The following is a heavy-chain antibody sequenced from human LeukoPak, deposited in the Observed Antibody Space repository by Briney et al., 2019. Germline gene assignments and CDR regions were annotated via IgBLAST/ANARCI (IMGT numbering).Heavy chain of an antibody. CDR2: IYTSGST. D-gene: IGHD6-13*01. V-gene: IGHV4-4*07. CDR1: GGSISSYY. CDR3: ARDPRAADPYYYYGMDV. Sequence: PSETLSLTCTVSGGSISSYYWSWIRQPAGKGLEWIGRIYTSGSTNYNPSLKSRVTMSVDTSKNQFSLKLSSVTAADTAVYYCARDPRAADPYYYYGMDVWGQGTTVTVSS. J-gene: IGHJ6*02.